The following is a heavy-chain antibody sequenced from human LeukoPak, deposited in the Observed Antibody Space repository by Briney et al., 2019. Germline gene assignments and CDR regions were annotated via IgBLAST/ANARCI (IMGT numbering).Heavy chain of an antibody. CDR3: AKDGGGYNWNYHPEYWFDP. J-gene: IGHJ5*02. CDR2: ISSNGATT. CDR1: GFTFSTYT. V-gene: IGHV3-64*01. Sequence: GGSLRLSCAASGFTFSTYTMHWVRQAPGKGLEYVSAISSNGATTYYSNSVKGRFTISRDNSKNTLYLQMNSLRPEDTAVYYCAKDGGGYNWNYHPEYWFDPWGQGTLVTVSS. D-gene: IGHD1-7*01.